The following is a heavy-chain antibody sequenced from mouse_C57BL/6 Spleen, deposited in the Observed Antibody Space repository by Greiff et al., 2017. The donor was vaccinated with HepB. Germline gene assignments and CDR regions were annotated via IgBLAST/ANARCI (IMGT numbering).Heavy chain of an antibody. V-gene: IGHV5-9*01. CDR1: GFTFSSYT. Sequence: EVKLEESGGGLVKPGGSLKLSCAASGFTFSSYTMSWVRQTPEKRLEWVATISGGGGNTYYPDSVKGRFTISRDNAENTLYLQMSSLRSEDTALYYCARRGYYYGSSTWAMDYWGQGTSVTVSS. D-gene: IGHD1-1*01. J-gene: IGHJ4*01. CDR3: ARRGYYYGSSTWAMDY. CDR2: ISGGGGNT.